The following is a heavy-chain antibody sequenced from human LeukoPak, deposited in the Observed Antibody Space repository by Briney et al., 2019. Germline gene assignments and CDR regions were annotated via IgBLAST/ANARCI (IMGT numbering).Heavy chain of an antibody. V-gene: IGHV2-5*02. CDR1: VFSLSTSGVG. CDR3: AHRPGFNYYDSPGYFDY. Sequence: SGPTLVNPTQTLTLTCTLSVFSLSTSGVGVGWIRQPPGKALEWLALIYWDDDKRYSPSLKSRLTITKDTSKNQVVLTMTNMDPVDTATYYCAHRPGFNYYDSPGYFDYWGQGTLVTVSS. D-gene: IGHD3-22*01. CDR2: IYWDDDK. J-gene: IGHJ4*02.